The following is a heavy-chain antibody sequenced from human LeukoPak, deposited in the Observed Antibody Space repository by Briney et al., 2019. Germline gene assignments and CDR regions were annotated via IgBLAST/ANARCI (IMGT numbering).Heavy chain of an antibody. V-gene: IGHV4-38-2*02. CDR3: ARDVTTLVAFDI. J-gene: IGHJ3*02. CDR1: GYSISSGYY. D-gene: IGHD6-13*01. CDR2: IYHSGST. Sequence: SETLSLTCTVSGYSISSGYYWGWIRQPPGKGLEWIGSIYHSGSTYYNPSLKSRVTISVDTSKNQFSLKLSSVTAADTAVYYCARDVTTLVAFDIWGQGTMATVSS.